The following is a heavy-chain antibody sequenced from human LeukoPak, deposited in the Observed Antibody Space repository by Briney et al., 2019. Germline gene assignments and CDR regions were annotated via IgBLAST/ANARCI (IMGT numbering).Heavy chain of an antibody. J-gene: IGHJ5*02. CDR2: IYRSGST. D-gene: IGHD1-20*01. CDR3: ARHSNWNAGVDYFDP. Sequence: SETLSLTCAVSGGSISSSSYYWGWIRQPPGKGLEWIGSIYRSGSTYYNPSLKSRVTISVDTSKNQFSLKLNSVTAADTAVYYCARHSNWNAGVDYFDPWGQGTLVTVSS. V-gene: IGHV4-39*01. CDR1: GGSISSSSYY.